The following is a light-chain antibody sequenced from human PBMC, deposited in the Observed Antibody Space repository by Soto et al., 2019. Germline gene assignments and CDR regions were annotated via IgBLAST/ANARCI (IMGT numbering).Light chain of an antibody. V-gene: IGKV3-15*01. Sequence: VMTQSPATLSVSPGESATLSCRASQSISNNLAWYQQKPGQAPRLLMYDASTRATGIPDRFSGSGSGVEFSLIISSLPSKDPVVSYCKNNKFG. CDR3: KNNK. J-gene: IGKJ2*01. CDR1: QSISNN. CDR2: DAS.